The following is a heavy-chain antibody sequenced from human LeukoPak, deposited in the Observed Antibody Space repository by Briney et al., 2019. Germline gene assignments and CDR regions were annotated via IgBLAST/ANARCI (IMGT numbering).Heavy chain of an antibody. CDR1: GFAFSSYW. CDR3: AKSDWFDP. Sequence: SGGSLRLSCAASGFAFSSYWMHWARQAPGKGLVWVSRIKSDGSTTSYADSVKGRFTISRDNAKNTLYLQMNSLRAEDTAVYYCAKSDWFDPWGQGTLVIVSS. V-gene: IGHV3-74*01. J-gene: IGHJ5*02. CDR2: IKSDGSTT.